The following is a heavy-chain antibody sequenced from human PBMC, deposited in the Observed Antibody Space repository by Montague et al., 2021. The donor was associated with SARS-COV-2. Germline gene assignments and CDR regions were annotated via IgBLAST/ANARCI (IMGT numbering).Heavy chain of an antibody. V-gene: IGHV3-21*01. CDR2: ISSSSSYI. Sequence: SLRLSCAASGFTFSSYSMNWVRQAPGKGLEWVSSISSSSSYIYYADSVKGRSTISRGNAKNSLYLQMNSLRAEDTAVYYCARGPYRSDQLFHYYYGMDVWGQGTTVTVSS. D-gene: IGHD6-19*01. CDR3: ARGPYRSDQLFHYYYGMDV. CDR1: GFTFSSYS. J-gene: IGHJ6*02.